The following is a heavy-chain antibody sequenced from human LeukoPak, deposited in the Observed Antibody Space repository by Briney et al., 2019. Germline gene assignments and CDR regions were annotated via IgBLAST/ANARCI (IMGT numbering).Heavy chain of an antibody. J-gene: IGHJ4*02. D-gene: IGHD3-3*01. V-gene: IGHV1-18*01. CDR2: ISAYNGNT. CDR3: ARDLNLELRDDY. CDR1: GYTFTIYG. Sequence: ASVKVSCKASGYTFTIYGISWVRQAPRQGLEWMGWISAYNGNTNYAQKLQGRVTMTTDTSTSTAYMELRSLRSVDTAVYYCARDLNLELRDDYWGQGTLVTVSS.